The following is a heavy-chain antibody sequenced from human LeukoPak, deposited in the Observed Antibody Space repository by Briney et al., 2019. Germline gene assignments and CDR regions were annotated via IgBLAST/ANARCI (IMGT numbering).Heavy chain of an antibody. CDR2: ISGSGGST. V-gene: IGHV3-23*01. Sequence: GGSLRLSCAASGFTFSSYAMSWVRQVPGKGLEWVSAISGSGGSTYYADSVKGRFTISRDNSKNTLYLQMNSLRAEDTAVYYCAYSGDYYDSSGYYAFDIWGQGTMVTVSS. J-gene: IGHJ3*02. CDR3: AYSGDYYDSSGYYAFDI. D-gene: IGHD3-22*01. CDR1: GFTFSSYA.